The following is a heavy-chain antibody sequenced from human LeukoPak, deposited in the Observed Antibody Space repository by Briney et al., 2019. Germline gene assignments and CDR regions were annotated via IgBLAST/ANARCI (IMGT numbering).Heavy chain of an antibody. J-gene: IGHJ3*02. CDR3: ARRGYSGYDGMMLSNDAFDI. CDR1: GFIVSNNY. CDR2: IYSGGST. V-gene: IGHV3-53*01. D-gene: IGHD5-12*01. Sequence: GGSLRLSCAASGFIVSNNYMSWVRQAPGKGLEWVSVIYSGGSTYYADSVKGRFTISRDNSKNTLYLQMNSLRAEDTAVYYCARRGYSGYDGMMLSNDAFDIWGQGTMVTVSS.